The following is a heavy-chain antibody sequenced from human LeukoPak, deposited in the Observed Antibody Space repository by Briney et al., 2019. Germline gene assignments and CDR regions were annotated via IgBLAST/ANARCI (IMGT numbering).Heavy chain of an antibody. CDR1: GYSFTSYW. D-gene: IGHD3-9*01. V-gene: IGHV5-51*01. Sequence: HGESLKISCKGSGYSFTSYWIGWVRQMPGKGLEWMGIIYPGDSDTRYSPSFQGQVTISADKSISTAYLQWSSLKASDIAMYYCARHRGKILTGYSNYYYYMDVWGKGTTVTVSS. CDR3: ARHRGKILTGYSNYYYYMDV. CDR2: IYPGDSDT. J-gene: IGHJ6*03.